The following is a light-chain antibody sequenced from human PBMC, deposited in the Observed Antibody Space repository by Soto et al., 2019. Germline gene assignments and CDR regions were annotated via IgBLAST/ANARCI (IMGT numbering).Light chain of an antibody. V-gene: IGKV4-1*01. Sequence: DNVMTQSPESLPVSLGERATINCKSSQSVLYNSNNKNYLAWYQLKPGQPPKLLIYWASTRESGVPDRFSGSGSGKDFTLTISSRQAEDVAVYYCQQYYNSPVTFGGGTKVEIK. CDR2: WAS. CDR3: QQYYNSPVT. CDR1: QSVLYNSNNKNY. J-gene: IGKJ4*01.